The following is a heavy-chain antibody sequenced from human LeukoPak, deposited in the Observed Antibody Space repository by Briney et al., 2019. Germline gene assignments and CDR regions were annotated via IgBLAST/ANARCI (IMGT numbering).Heavy chain of an antibody. D-gene: IGHD3-10*01. CDR2: IYYSGST. V-gene: IGHV4-30-4*08. J-gene: IGHJ4*02. CDR1: GGSISSGDYY. CDR3: AREGVITMVRGVNFGY. Sequence: SETLSLTCTVSGGSISSGDYYWSWIRQPPGKGLEWIGYIYYSGSTYYSPSLKSRVTTSVDTSKNQFSLKLRSVTAADTAVYYCAREGVITMVRGVNFGYWGQGTLVSVSS.